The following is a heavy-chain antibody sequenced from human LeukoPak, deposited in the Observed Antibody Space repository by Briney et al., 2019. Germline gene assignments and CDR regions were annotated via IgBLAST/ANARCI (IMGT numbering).Heavy chain of an antibody. D-gene: IGHD3-22*01. CDR3: ARVLGGYYYRYFDY. J-gene: IGHJ4*02. CDR2: IKQDGSEK. V-gene: IGHV3-7*01. CDR1: GFTFSNYA. Sequence: GGSLRLSCAASGFTFSNYAMSWVRQAPGKGLEWVANIKQDGSEKYYVDSVKGRFTISRDNAKNSLYLQMNSLRAEDTAVYYCARVLGGYYYRYFDYWGQGTLVTVSS.